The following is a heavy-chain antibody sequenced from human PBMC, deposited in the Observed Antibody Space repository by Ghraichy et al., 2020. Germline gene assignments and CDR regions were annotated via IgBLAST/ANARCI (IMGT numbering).Heavy chain of an antibody. J-gene: IGHJ6*02. V-gene: IGHV1-69*10. CDR2: IIPILGIA. CDR1: GGTFSSYA. CDR3: ARVKPLGRYYYYYGMDV. Sequence: SVKVSCKASGGTFSSYAISWVRQAPGQGLEWMGGIIPILGIANYAQKFQGRVTITADKSTSTAYMELSSLRSEDTAVYYCARVKPLGRYYYYYGMDVWGQGTTVTVSS.